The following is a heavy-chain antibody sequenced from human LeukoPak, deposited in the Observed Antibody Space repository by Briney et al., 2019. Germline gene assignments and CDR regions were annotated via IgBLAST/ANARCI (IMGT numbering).Heavy chain of an antibody. Sequence: GASVKVSCKASGYTFTGYYMHWVRQAPGQGLEWMGWINPNSGGTNYAQKFQGRVTMTRDTSISTAYMELSRLRSDDTAVYYCARDIPYYYGSGSSPYFDYWGQGTLVTVSS. D-gene: IGHD3-10*01. CDR1: GYTFTGYY. J-gene: IGHJ4*02. V-gene: IGHV1-2*02. CDR2: INPNSGGT. CDR3: ARDIPYYYGSGSSPYFDY.